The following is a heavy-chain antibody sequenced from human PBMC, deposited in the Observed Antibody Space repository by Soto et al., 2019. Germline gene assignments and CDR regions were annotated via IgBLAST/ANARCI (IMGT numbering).Heavy chain of an antibody. V-gene: IGHV3-30*18. CDR1: GFTFSSYN. J-gene: IGHJ4*02. D-gene: IGHD4-4*01. CDR2: MSYNGRDK. CDR3: AKEGGYSQLDY. Sequence: QVQLVESGGSVVQPGRSLRLSCAASGFTFSSYNMYWVRQAPGKGLEWVAVMSYNGRDKYYADSVKGQFTISRDNSKSTLYLQVDSLRVEDTAVYYCAKEGGYSQLDYWGQGTLVTVSS.